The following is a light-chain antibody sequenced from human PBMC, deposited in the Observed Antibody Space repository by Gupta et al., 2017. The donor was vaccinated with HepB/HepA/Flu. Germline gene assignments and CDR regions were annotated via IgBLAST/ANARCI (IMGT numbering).Light chain of an antibody. J-gene: IGLJ3*02. CDR1: SSNIDSNP. V-gene: IGLV1-44*01. Sequence: QSELTQPPSASGNPGQRVTISCSGGSSNIDSNPVHWHQQLPGMAPKVLIHSNDQRPSGVPDRFSGSKSGTTASLAISGLQSEDEADYFCAAWDDSLNGWVFGGGTKLTVL. CDR3: AAWDDSLNGWV. CDR2: SND.